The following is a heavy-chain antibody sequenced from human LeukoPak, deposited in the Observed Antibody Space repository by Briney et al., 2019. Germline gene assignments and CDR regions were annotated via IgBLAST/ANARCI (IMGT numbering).Heavy chain of an antibody. J-gene: IGHJ4*02. CDR3: AKVHLTYYFDSSGYGFQDY. Sequence: GGSLRLSCAASGLTFSSYGMHWVRQAPGKGLEWVAVIWYDGSNKYYADSVKGRFTISRDNSKNTLYLQMNSLRAEDTAVYYCAKVHLTYYFDSSGYGFQDYWGQGTLVTVSS. D-gene: IGHD3-22*01. CDR1: GLTFSSYG. CDR2: IWYDGSNK. V-gene: IGHV3-30*02.